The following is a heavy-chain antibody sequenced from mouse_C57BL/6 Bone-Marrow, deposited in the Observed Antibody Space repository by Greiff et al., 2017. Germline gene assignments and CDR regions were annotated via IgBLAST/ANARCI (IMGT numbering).Heavy chain of an antibody. Sequence: EVKLEESGGGLVKPGGSLKLSCAASGFTFSSYAMSWVRQTPEKRLEWVATISDGGSYTYYPDNVKGRFTISRDNAKNNLYLQMSHLKSEDTAMYYCARERLPFFDYWGQGTTLTVSS. V-gene: IGHV5-4*01. D-gene: IGHD3-2*02. CDR2: ISDGGSYT. J-gene: IGHJ2*01. CDR1: GFTFSSYA. CDR3: ARERLPFFDY.